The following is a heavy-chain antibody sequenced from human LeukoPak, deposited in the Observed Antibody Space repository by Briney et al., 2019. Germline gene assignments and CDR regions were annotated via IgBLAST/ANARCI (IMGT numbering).Heavy chain of an antibody. J-gene: IGHJ5*02. CDR3: ARSSTINRHQLDP. CDR1: GYTFTSYY. V-gene: IGHV1-46*01. D-gene: IGHD2-2*01. Sequence: ASVKVSCKASGYTFTSYYMHWVRQAPGQGLEWMGKINPSGGSTSYAQKFQGRVTMTRDTSTSTVYMELSSLRSEDTAVYYCARSSTINRHQLDPWGQGTLVTVSS. CDR2: INPSGGST.